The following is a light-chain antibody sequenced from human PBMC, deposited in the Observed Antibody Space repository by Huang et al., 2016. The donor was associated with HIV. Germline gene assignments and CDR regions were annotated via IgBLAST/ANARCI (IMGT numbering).Light chain of an antibody. CDR3: QQYNSYPYT. V-gene: IGKV1-5*03. Sequence: DIQMTQSPSVLSASVGDNVTFTFRASQSISEWLALYQQKPGKAPKFLIYKASTLESGVPSRFNGSGSGTSFTLTINNLHPDDFATYYCQQYNSYPYTFGQGTDLETK. CDR2: KAS. CDR1: QSISEW. J-gene: IGKJ2*01.